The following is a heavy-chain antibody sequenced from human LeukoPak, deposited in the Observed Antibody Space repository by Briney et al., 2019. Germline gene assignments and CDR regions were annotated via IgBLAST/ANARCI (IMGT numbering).Heavy chain of an antibody. D-gene: IGHD5-18*01. CDR3: AREYSYGAFYYYYGMDV. CDR1: GFTFSSYA. V-gene: IGHV3-33*08. CDR2: IWYDGSNK. Sequence: GGSLRLSCAASGFTFSSYAMSWVRQAPGKGLEWVAVIWYDGSNKYYADSVKGRFTISRDNSKNTLYLQMNSLRAEDTAVYYCAREYSYGAFYYYYGMDVWGQGTTVTVSS. J-gene: IGHJ6*02.